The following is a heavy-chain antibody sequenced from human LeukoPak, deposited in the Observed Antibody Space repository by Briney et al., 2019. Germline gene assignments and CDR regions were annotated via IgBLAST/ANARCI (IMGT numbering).Heavy chain of an antibody. CDR3: TKRGNWNEDGY. V-gene: IGHV3-23*01. J-gene: IGHJ4*02. CDR2: ISGSGGAT. D-gene: IGHD1-1*01. CDR1: GFTFRSCA. Sequence: GGSLRLSCAASGFTFRSCAMGWVRQAPGKGLEWVSTISGSGGATYYADSVKGGFTISRDNSKNTLNLQMNSLRAEDTAVYYCTKRGNWNEDGYWGQGTLVTVSS.